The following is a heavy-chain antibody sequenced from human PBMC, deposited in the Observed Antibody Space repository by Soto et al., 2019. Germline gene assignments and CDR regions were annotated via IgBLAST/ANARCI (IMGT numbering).Heavy chain of an antibody. CDR2: ISGSGGST. D-gene: IGHD5-18*01. CDR1: GFTFSSYA. Sequence: GGSLRLSCAASGFTFSSYAMSWVRQAPGKGLEWVSAISGSGGSTYYADSVKGRFTISRDNSKNTLYLQMNSLRAEDTAVYYCAKGSLWLHSEPYYYYYYMDVWGKGTTVTVSS. V-gene: IGHV3-23*01. J-gene: IGHJ6*03. CDR3: AKGSLWLHSEPYYYYYYMDV.